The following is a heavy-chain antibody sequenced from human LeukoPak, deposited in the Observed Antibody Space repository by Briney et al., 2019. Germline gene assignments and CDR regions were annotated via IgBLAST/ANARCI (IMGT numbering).Heavy chain of an antibody. J-gene: IGHJ4*02. CDR2: ISWNSGSI. D-gene: IGHD3-10*01. CDR1: GFTFDDYA. CDR3: AKDISYGSGSYFDY. Sequence: SLRLSCAASGFTFDDYAMHWVRQAPGKGLEWVSGISWNSGSIGYADSVKGRFTISRDNAKNSLYLQMNSLRAEDTALYYCAKDISYGSGSYFDYWGQGTLVTVSS. V-gene: IGHV3-9*01.